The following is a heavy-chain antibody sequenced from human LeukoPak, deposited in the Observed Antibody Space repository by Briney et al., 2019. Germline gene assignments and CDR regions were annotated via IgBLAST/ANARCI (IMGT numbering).Heavy chain of an antibody. CDR1: GFTFSSYA. D-gene: IGHD6-19*01. V-gene: IGHV3-23*01. CDR2: ISGSGGSI. Sequence: GGSLRLSCAASGFTFSSYAMSWVRQAPGKGLEWVSAISGSGGSIYYADSVKGRFTISRDNSKNTLYLQMNSLRAEDTAVYYCAKDLQWLVRGDYWGQGTLVTVSS. J-gene: IGHJ4*02. CDR3: AKDLQWLVRGDY.